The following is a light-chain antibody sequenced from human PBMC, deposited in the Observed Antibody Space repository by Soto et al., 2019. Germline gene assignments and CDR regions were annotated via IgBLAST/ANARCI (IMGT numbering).Light chain of an antibody. J-gene: IGKJ2*01. CDR1: QSITNY. Sequence: DLQMTQSPSSLSASVGDRVTITCRASQSITNYLNWYQQKPGKAPNLLIYAASSLQSGVPSRFSGSGSGAGFTLTISSLQPGDSATYYCQQSYSIPYTFGQGTKLEIK. CDR3: QQSYSIPYT. V-gene: IGKV1-39*01. CDR2: AAS.